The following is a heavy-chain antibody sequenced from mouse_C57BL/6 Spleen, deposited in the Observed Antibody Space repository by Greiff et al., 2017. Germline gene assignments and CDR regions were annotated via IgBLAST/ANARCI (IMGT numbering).Heavy chain of an antibody. CDR2: ISSGGDYI. Sequence: EVKLVESGEGLVKPGGSLKLSCAASGFTFSSYAMSWVRQTPEKRLEWVAYISSGGDYIYYADTVKGRFTISRDNARNTLYLQMSSLKSEDTAMYYCTREGYSSSYFDYWGQGTTLTVSS. J-gene: IGHJ2*01. CDR3: TREGYSSSYFDY. V-gene: IGHV5-9-1*02. CDR1: GFTFSSYA. D-gene: IGHD1-1*01.